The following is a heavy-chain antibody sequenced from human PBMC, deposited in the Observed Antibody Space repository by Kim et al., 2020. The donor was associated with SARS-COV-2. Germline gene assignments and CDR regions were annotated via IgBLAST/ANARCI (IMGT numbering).Heavy chain of an antibody. CDR2: INQAGREK. Sequence: GGSLRLSCTASGFTFNSYWMSWVRQAPGKGLEWVANINQAGREKYYLDSVKGRFTISRDNAKNSLYLQMNNLRAEDTALYYCARAKNFHCSSTTCYPYWYFDLWGRGTLSLSPQ. J-gene: IGHJ2*01. CDR3: ARAKNFHCSSTTCYPYWYFDL. V-gene: IGHV3-7*03. D-gene: IGHD2-2*01. CDR1: GFTFNSYW.